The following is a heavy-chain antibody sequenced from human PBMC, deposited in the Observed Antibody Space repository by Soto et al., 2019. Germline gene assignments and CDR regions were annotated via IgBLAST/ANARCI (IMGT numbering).Heavy chain of an antibody. CDR2: ISGSGGST. Sequence: GGSLRLACAACGFTVRSYVMHWVRQAPGKGLEWVSAISGSGGSTYYADSVKGRFTISRDNSKNTLYLQMNSLRAEDTAVYYCAKGLTSGYSYGSDYWGQGTLVTVSS. CDR3: AKGLTSGYSYGSDY. D-gene: IGHD5-18*01. J-gene: IGHJ4*02. CDR1: GFTVRSYV. V-gene: IGHV3-23*01.